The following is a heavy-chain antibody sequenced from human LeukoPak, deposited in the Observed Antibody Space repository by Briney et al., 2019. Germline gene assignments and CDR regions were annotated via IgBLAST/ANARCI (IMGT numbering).Heavy chain of an antibody. CDR3: ARATYYYDSSGYYQIYFDY. D-gene: IGHD3-22*01. CDR1: GFTFSNYW. V-gene: IGHV3-74*01. J-gene: IGHJ4*02. Sequence: GGSLRLSCAASGFTFSNYWMHWVRQAPGKGLVWVSRINSDGINTSYADSVKGRFTISRDNAKNTLNLQMNSLRAEDTAVYYCARATYYYDSSGYYQIYFDYWGQGTLVTVSS. CDR2: INSDGINT.